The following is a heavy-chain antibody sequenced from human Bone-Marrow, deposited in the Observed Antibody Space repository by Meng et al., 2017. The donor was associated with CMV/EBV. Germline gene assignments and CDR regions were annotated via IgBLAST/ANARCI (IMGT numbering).Heavy chain of an antibody. CDR3: ARGRIPAIPLDY. J-gene: IGHJ4*02. V-gene: IGHV1-2*02. CDR2: INPNSGGT. CDR1: GYTFTGYY. D-gene: IGHD2-2*01. Sequence: QGRLGQAGAEVKKPGASVRVSCKASGYTFTGYYMHWVRQAPGQGLEWMGWINPNSGGTNYAQKFQGRVTMTRDTSISTAYMELSRLRSDDTAVYYCARGRIPAIPLDYWGQGTLVTVSS.